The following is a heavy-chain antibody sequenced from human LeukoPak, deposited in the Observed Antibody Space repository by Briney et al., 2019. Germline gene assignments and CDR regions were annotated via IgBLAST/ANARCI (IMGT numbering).Heavy chain of an antibody. CDR1: GFNFSNYW. CDR3: AKGLTLNFISYYFDY. CDR2: IRYDGSNK. J-gene: IGHJ4*02. Sequence: GGSLRLSCVVSGFNFSNYWMNWVRQAPGKGLEWVAFIRYDGSNKYYATSVKGRFTISRDNSKNTLYLQMNSLRAEDTAVYYCAKGLTLNFISYYFDYWGQGTLVTVSS. V-gene: IGHV3-30*02. D-gene: IGHD3-10*01.